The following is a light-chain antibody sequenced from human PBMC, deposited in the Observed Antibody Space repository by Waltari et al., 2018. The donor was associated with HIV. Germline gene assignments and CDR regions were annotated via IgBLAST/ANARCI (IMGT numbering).Light chain of an antibody. J-gene: IGKJ1*01. CDR3: QQYYSTPWT. CDR2: RAS. CDR1: QSVLYRSNNKEY. V-gene: IGKV4-1*01. Sequence: DIVMTQSPDSLAVSLGERATINCKSSQSVLYRSNNKEYLAWYQHKPGQPPKLLLDRASTRESGVPDRFSGSGSGTDFALTISGLQAEDVAVYYCQQYYSTPWTFGQGTRVEIK.